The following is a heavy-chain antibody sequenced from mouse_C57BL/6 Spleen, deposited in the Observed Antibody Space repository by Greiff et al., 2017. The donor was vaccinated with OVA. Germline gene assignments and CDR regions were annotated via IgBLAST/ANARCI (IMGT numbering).Heavy chain of an antibody. Sequence: QVQLKQSGAELASPGASVTLSCKASGYTFTDHTMNWVKKRPGQGLEWIGRIYPVSGETTYNQKFMGKATFSVDRSSSTVYMVLNSLTSEDPAVYYCGRGGNGGDAMDYWGQGTSVTVSS. CDR1: GYTFTDHT. D-gene: IGHD1-1*02. CDR2: IYPVSGET. V-gene: IGHV1-11*01. CDR3: GRGGNGGDAMDY. J-gene: IGHJ4*01.